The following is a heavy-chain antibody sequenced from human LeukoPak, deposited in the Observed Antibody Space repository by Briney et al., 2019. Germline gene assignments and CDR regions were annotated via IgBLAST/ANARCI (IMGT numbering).Heavy chain of an antibody. Sequence: SETLSLTCTVTGGSVSSDNYYWSWIRQPPGKGLEWIGYMYNSGSTNYSPSLMSRVTMSADTSKNQLSLKLSAVTAADTAVYYCARGKYSSSWYIFDPWGQGALVTVSS. J-gene: IGHJ5*02. CDR2: MYNSGST. CDR1: GGSVSSDNYY. CDR3: ARGKYSSSWYIFDP. D-gene: IGHD6-13*01. V-gene: IGHV4-61*01.